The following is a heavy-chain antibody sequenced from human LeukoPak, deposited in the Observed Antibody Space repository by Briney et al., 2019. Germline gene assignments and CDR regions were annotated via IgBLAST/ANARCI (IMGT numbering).Heavy chain of an antibody. D-gene: IGHD7-27*01. V-gene: IGHV4-39*01. J-gene: IGHJ6*03. CDR2: IYYSGST. CDR1: GGSISSSSYY. Sequence: PSETLSLTCTVSGGSISSSSYYWGWIRQPPGKGLEWIGSIYYSGSTYYNPSLKSRVTISVDTSKNQFSLKLSSVTAADTAVYYCARAGEPPYYYYYMDVWGKGITVTVSS. CDR3: ARAGEPPYYYYYMDV.